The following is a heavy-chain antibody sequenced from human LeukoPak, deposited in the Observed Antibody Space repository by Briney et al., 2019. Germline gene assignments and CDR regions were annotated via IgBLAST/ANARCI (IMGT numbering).Heavy chain of an antibody. CDR1: AGSVTNGDYY. Sequence: SSETLSLTCTVSAGSVTNGDYYWSWLRQPPGKALEWIGFVYYTGSTYYTPSLKSRVTISVDTSENQFSLKLSSVTAADTAVYYCARVGYDILTGYSPYYYYGMDVWGQGTTVTVSS. CDR2: VYYTGST. CDR3: ARVGYDILTGYSPYYYYGMDV. J-gene: IGHJ6*02. D-gene: IGHD3-9*01. V-gene: IGHV4-61*08.